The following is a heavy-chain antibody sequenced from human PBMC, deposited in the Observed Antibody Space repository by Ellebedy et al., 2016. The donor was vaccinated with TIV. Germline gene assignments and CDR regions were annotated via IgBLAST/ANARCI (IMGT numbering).Heavy chain of an antibody. CDR2: IYYSGTT. Sequence: SXTVSGGSISSGYYYWSWIRQPPGKGLEWIGSIYYSGTTYYNPSLKSRVTISVDTSKNQFSLKLSSVTAADTAVYYCARGPDNSKVGYWGQGTLVTVSS. D-gene: IGHD2/OR15-2a*01. J-gene: IGHJ4*02. CDR3: ARGPDNSKVGY. V-gene: IGHV4-30-4*01. CDR1: GGSISSGYYY.